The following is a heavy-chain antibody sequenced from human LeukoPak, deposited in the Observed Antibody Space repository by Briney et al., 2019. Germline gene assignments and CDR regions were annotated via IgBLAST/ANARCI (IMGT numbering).Heavy chain of an antibody. Sequence: GASVKVSCKASGYTFTGYYMHWVRQAPGQGLEWMGRINPNSGGTNYAQKFRGRVTMTRDTSISTAYMELSRLRSDDTAVYYCARYYYDSSGYYELFDYWGQGALVTVSS. CDR2: INPNSGGT. J-gene: IGHJ4*02. D-gene: IGHD3-22*01. CDR1: GYTFTGYY. CDR3: ARYYYDSSGYYELFDY. V-gene: IGHV1-2*06.